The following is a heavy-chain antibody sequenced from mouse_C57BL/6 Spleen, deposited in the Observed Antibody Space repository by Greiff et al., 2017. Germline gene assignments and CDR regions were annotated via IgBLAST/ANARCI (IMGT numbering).Heavy chain of an antibody. CDR3: TRRHTTVVATDWYFDV. V-gene: IGHV1-15*01. Sequence: VQRVESGAELVRPGASVTLSCKASGYTFTDYEMHWVKQTPVHGLEWIGAIDPETGGTAYNQKFKGKAILTADKSSSTAYMELRSLTSEDSAVYYCTRRHTTVVATDWYFDVWGTGTTVTVSS. CDR2: IDPETGGT. CDR1: GYTFTDYE. J-gene: IGHJ1*03. D-gene: IGHD1-1*01.